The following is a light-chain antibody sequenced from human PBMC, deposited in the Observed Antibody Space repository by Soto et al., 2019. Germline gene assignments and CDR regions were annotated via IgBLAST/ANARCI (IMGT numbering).Light chain of an antibody. Sequence: QPGLTQPASVSGSPGQSMTISCTGTNSDVGSYNLVSWYQQNPGKAPKLIIYEGGKRPSGISNRFSGSKSGNTASLTISGLQAEDESDYYCCSYADSTTWVFGTGTKVTVL. CDR1: NSDVGSYNL. J-gene: IGLJ1*01. CDR3: CSYADSTTWV. V-gene: IGLV2-23*01. CDR2: EGG.